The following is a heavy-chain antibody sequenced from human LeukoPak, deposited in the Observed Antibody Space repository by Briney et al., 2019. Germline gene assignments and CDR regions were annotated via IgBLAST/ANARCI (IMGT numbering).Heavy chain of an antibody. CDR1: GASFSGSY. V-gene: IGHV4-34*01. J-gene: IGHJ4*02. D-gene: IGHD3-22*01. CDR2: INPSGST. Sequence: SETLSLTCAVYGASFSGSYWRWIRQSPGKGLEWIGEINPSGSTNYNPSLKSRVTISVDTSKNQFSLKLSSVTAADTAVYYCARDRGYYDSSRYYYGTEWGQGTLVTVSS. CDR3: ARDRGYYDSSRYYYGTE.